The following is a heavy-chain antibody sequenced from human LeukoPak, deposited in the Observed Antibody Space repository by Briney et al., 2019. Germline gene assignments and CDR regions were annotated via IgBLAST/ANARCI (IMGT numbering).Heavy chain of an antibody. V-gene: IGHV3-7*01. D-gene: IGHD1-14*01. J-gene: IGHJ3*01. CDR2: INQGGSDK. CDR1: GFTFSGHW. Sequence: PGGSLRLSCAASGFTFSGHWMSWVRQAPGKGLEWVANINQGGSDKYYVDSVKGRFTISRDNANNLLYLQMNSLRGEDTAVYYCARSNPNRNALDLWGQGTVVTISS. CDR3: ARSNPNRNALDL.